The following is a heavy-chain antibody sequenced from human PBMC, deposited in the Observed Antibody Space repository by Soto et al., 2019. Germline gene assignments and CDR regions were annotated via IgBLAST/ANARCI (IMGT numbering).Heavy chain of an antibody. Sequence: GESLKSCCHASGYSFSVYWIGWVPQMPGKVLELMGTIYAGDSDTRYSPSFEGQVTMSVDKSINTAYLHWSSLKASDTAMYYCARKSVVPNWVDHGGQGTMVTVSS. CDR3: ARKSVVPNWVDH. D-gene: IGHD2-15*01. V-gene: IGHV5-51*01. J-gene: IGHJ5*02. CDR2: IYAGDSDT. CDR1: GYSFSVYW.